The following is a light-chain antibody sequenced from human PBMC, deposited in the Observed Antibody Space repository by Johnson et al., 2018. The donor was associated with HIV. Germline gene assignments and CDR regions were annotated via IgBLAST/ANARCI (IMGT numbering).Light chain of an antibody. V-gene: IGLV1-51*02. Sequence: QSVLSQPPSVSAAPGQKVTISCSGSNSNIGNNYVSWYQHLPGTAPKLLIYENNKRPSGITDRFSGSKSGTSATLGITALQTGDEADYYCGTWDSSLSTYVFGTGTKVTVL. CDR1: NSNIGNNY. J-gene: IGLJ1*01. CDR3: GTWDSSLSTYV. CDR2: ENN.